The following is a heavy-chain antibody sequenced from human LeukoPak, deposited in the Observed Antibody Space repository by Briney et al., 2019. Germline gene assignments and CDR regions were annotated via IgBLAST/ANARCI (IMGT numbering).Heavy chain of an antibody. J-gene: IGHJ4*02. CDR3: ARDPIGSRWPYYFDF. CDR2: INAGNGNT. V-gene: IGHV1-3*01. CDR1: GYTFTTYA. D-gene: IGHD6-13*01. Sequence: ASVKVSCKASGYTFTTYAMHWVRQAPGQRLEWMGWINAGNGNTKYSQRFQARVTITRDTSASTAYMELSSLRSEDTAVYYCARDPIGSRWPYYFDFWGQGTLVTVSS.